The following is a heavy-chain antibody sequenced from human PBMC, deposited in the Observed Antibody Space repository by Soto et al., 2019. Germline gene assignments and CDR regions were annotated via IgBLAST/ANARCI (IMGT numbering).Heavy chain of an antibody. J-gene: IGHJ4*02. Sequence: SETLSLTCTVSGGSISSYYWSWIRQPPGKGLEWIGYIYYSGSTNYNPSLKSRVTISVDTSKNQFSLKLSSVTAADTAVYYCARSRRGYFGYWGQGTLVTVSS. CDR1: GGSISSYY. CDR3: ARSRRGYFGY. V-gene: IGHV4-59*01. CDR2: IYYSGST.